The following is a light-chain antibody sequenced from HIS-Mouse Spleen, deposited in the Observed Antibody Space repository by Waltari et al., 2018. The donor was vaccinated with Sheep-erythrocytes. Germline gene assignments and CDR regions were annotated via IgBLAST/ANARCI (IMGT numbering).Light chain of an antibody. Sequence: SYELTQPPSVSVSPGQTASITCSGDKLGDKYACWYQQKPGQSPVLVIYQDSKRPSGIPGRFSGSNSGNTATLTSGGTQAMDEAVYYCQAWDSSTEVFGGGTKLTVL. V-gene: IGLV3-1*01. J-gene: IGLJ2*01. CDR1: KLGDKY. CDR3: QAWDSSTEV. CDR2: QDS.